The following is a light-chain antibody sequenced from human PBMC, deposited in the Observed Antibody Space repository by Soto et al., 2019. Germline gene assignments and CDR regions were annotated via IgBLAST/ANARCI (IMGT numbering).Light chain of an antibody. J-gene: IGLJ2*01. CDR1: SSDVGSYNL. CDR3: CSYAGSSTHVV. V-gene: IGLV2-23*01. Sequence: QSALTQPASVSGSPGQSITISCTGTSSDVGSYNLVSWYQQHPGKAPKLMIYEGSKRPSGVSHRFSGSKSGNTASLTISGLQAEDEADYYCCSYAGSSTHVVFGGGTQLTVL. CDR2: EGS.